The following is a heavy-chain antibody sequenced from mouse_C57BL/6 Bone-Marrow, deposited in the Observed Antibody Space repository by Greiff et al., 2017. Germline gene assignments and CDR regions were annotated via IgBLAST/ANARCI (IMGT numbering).Heavy chain of an antibody. J-gene: IGHJ1*03. Sequence: QVTLKESGPGILQSSQTLSLTCSFSGFSLSTSGMGVSWIRQPSGKGLEWLAHIYWDDDKRYNPSLKSRLTISKDTSRNQVFLKSTSVDTADTATYYCARRAEFTTVVATFDVWGTGTTVTVSS. CDR3: ARRAEFTTVVATFDV. D-gene: IGHD1-1*01. V-gene: IGHV8-12*01. CDR1: GFSLSTSGMG. CDR2: IYWDDDK.